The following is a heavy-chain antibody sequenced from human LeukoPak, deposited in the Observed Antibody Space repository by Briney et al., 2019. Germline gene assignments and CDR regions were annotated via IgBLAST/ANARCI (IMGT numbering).Heavy chain of an antibody. D-gene: IGHD3-3*01. CDR2: IYHSGST. V-gene: IGHV4-59*12. J-gene: IGHJ3*02. Sequence: SETLSLTCTVSGGSISSYYWSWIRQPPGKGLEWIGYIYHSGSTYYNPSLKSRVTISVDRSKNQFSLKLSSVTAADTAVYYCARDPKNYDFWSGYPGAFDIWGQGTMVTVSS. CDR1: GGSISSYY. CDR3: ARDPKNYDFWSGYPGAFDI.